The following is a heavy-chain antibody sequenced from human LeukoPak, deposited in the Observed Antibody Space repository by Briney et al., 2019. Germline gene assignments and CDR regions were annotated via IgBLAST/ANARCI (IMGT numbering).Heavy chain of an antibody. V-gene: IGHV4-4*07. J-gene: IGHJ4*02. CDR1: GGSISNYY. D-gene: IGHD6-19*01. CDR2: ISTSGST. Sequence: SETLSLTCTVSGGSISNYYWSWIRQPAGKGLEWIGRISTSGSTNYNPSLKSRVTMSVDTSKNQFSLKLTSVTAADTAVYYCARARRVAGLDYWGQGTLVTVSS. CDR3: ARARRVAGLDY.